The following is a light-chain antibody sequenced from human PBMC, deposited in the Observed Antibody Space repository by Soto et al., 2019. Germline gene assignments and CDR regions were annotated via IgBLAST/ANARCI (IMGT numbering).Light chain of an antibody. J-gene: IGLJ1*01. Sequence: QSVLTQPPSVSGAPGQRVTISCTGSSSNIGAGYDVHWYQQRPGTAPKLLIFGNINRPSGVPDRFSGSKSGTSASLAITGLQPEDEADYYCSSYAGSSNVFGTGTKLTVL. CDR2: GNI. V-gene: IGLV1-40*01. CDR1: SSNIGAGYD. CDR3: SSYAGSSNV.